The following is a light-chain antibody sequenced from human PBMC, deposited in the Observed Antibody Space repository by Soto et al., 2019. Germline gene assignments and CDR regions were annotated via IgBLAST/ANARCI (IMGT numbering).Light chain of an antibody. V-gene: IGLV2-14*01. CDR2: GVS. J-gene: IGLJ1*01. CDR1: SSDVGGYNY. Sequence: LNQPASVSGAHVQALTISCTETSSDVGGYNYVSWYQQHPGKAPKLMIYGVSNRPSGVSNRFSGSKSGNTASLTISGLQAEDEADYYCSSYTSSSTYVFGTGTKVTVL. CDR3: SSYTSSSTYV.